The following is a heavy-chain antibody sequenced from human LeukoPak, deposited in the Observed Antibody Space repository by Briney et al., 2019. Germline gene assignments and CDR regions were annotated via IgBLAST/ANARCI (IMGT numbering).Heavy chain of an antibody. V-gene: IGHV4-34*01. CDR2: INHSGST. CDR3: ARGRRVTTYPFDF. D-gene: IGHD3-22*01. CDR1: GGSFSGYY. J-gene: IGHJ4*02. Sequence: SETLSLTCAVYGGSFSGYYWSWIRQPPGKGLEWIGEINHSGSTNYNPSLKSRVTISVDTSKNHFSLKLSSVTAADTAGYYCARGRRVTTYPFDFWGQGTLVTVSS.